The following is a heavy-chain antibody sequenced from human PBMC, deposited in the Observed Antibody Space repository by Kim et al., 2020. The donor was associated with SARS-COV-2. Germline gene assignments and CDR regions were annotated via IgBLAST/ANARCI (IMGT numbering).Heavy chain of an antibody. J-gene: IGHJ4*02. Sequence: SGPTLVKPTQTLTLTCTFSGFSLSTSGVGVGWIRQPPGKALEWLALIYWDDDKRYSPSLKSRLTITKDTSKNQVVLTMTNMDPVDTATYYCAHAGKALYYYDSSGYLGPFDYWGQGTLVTVSS. D-gene: IGHD3-22*01. CDR1: GFSLSTSGVG. CDR3: AHAGKALYYYDSSGYLGPFDY. V-gene: IGHV2-5*02. CDR2: IYWDDDK.